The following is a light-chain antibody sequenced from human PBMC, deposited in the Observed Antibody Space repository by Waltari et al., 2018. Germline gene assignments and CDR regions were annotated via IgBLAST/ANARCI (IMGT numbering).Light chain of an antibody. CDR2: GAS. CDR1: QIVSSSY. V-gene: IGKV3-20*01. CDR3: QQYGSSFS. Sequence: EIVLTQSPGALSLSPGERATLSCRASQIVSSSYLAWYQQTPGQAPRLLIYGASSRANGIPDRFSGSGSGPDFTLTISRLEPEDFAVYYCQQYGSSFSFGRGTKLEIK. J-gene: IGKJ2*01.